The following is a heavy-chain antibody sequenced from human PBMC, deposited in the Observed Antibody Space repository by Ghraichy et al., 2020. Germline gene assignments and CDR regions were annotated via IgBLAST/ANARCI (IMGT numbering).Heavy chain of an antibody. J-gene: IGHJ4*02. CDR2: ISGGGGST. CDR3: AKGTGRGTVTHVDY. Sequence: GSLRLSCAASGFTFSSYAMSWVRQAPGKGLEWVSAISGGGGSTYYADSVKGRFTISRDNSKNTLYLQMNSLRAEDTAVYYCAKGTGRGTVTHVDYWGQGTLVTVSS. D-gene: IGHD4-17*01. CDR1: GFTFSSYA. V-gene: IGHV3-23*01.